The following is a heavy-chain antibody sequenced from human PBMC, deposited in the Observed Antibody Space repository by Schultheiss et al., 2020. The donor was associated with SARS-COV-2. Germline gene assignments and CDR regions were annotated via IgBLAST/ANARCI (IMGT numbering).Heavy chain of an antibody. V-gene: IGHV3-30-3*02. D-gene: IGHD2-2*01. CDR3: AKDVVPVEAKPHYCYYYGIDV. Sequence: GGSLRLSCAASGFTLSNFAMHWVRQAPGKGLEWVAVISYDGSNKYYADSVKGRFTISRDNSKNTLYLQMNSLRAEDTAVYYCAKDVVPVEAKPHYCYYYGIDVWGQGTTVTVSS. CDR1: GFTLSNFA. CDR2: ISYDGSNK. J-gene: IGHJ6*02.